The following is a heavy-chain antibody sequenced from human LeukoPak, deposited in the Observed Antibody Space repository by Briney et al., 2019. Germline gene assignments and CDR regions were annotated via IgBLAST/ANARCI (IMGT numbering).Heavy chain of an antibody. Sequence: SVKLPCKASGGTFSIYTISWVRQAPGQGLEWMGRIIPILGIANYAQKFQGRVTITADKSTSTAYMELSRLRSEDTAVYYCARESNYDFGSLGVRSPKSDYWGQGTLVTVSS. D-gene: IGHD3-3*01. CDR1: GGTFSIYT. V-gene: IGHV1-69*04. J-gene: IGHJ4*02. CDR3: ARESNYDFGSLGVRSPKSDY. CDR2: IIPILGIA.